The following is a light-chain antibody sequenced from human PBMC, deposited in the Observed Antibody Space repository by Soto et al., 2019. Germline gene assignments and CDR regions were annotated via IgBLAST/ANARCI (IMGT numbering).Light chain of an antibody. CDR1: QSISSW. CDR2: DAS. V-gene: IGKV1-5*01. CDR3: QQYNSYSTWT. Sequence: DIQMTQSPSTLSASIGDRVTISCRASQSISSWLAWYQQKPGKAPRLLISDASSLESGVPSRFSGSGSGTEFTLTISSLQPDDFATYYCQQYNSYSTWTFGQGTKVDIK. J-gene: IGKJ1*01.